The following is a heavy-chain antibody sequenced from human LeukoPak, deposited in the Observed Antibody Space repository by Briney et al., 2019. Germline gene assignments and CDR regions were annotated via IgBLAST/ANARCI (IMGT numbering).Heavy chain of an antibody. J-gene: IGHJ4*02. D-gene: IGHD3-16*01. CDR3: ARFGPWGLARSFDY. Sequence: SETLSLTCTVPGGSISSYYWSWIRQPPGKGLEWIGYIYYSGSTNYNPSLKSRVTISVDTSKNQFSLKLSSVTAADTAVYYCARFGPWGLARSFDYWGQGTLVTVSS. V-gene: IGHV4-59*08. CDR2: IYYSGST. CDR1: GGSISSYY.